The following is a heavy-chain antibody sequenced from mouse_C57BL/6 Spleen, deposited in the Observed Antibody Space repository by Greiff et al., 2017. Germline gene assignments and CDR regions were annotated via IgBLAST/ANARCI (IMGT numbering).Heavy chain of an antibody. CDR1: GFTFSSYG. CDR2: ISSGGSYT. CDR3: ARHRGNWDYAMDY. J-gene: IGHJ4*01. D-gene: IGHD4-1*01. Sequence: EVQLVESGGDLVKPGGSLKLSCAASGFTFSSYGMSWVRQTPDKRLEWVATISSGGSYTYYPDSVKGRFTISRDNAKNTLYLQMSSLKSEDTAMYYCARHRGNWDYAMDYWGQGTSVTVSS. V-gene: IGHV5-6*01.